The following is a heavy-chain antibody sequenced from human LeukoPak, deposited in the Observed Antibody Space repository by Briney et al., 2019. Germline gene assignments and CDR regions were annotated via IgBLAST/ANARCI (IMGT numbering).Heavy chain of an antibody. CDR1: GGSISSGGYY. D-gene: IGHD6-19*01. CDR3: ASTLQWLAFDY. CDR2: IYHSGST. Sequence: SETLSLTCTVSGGSISSGGYYWSWIRQPPGKGLEWIGYIYHSGSTYYNPSLKSRVTISVDRSKNQFSLKLSSVTAADTAVYYCASTLQWLAFDYWGQGTLVTVSS. V-gene: IGHV4-30-2*02. J-gene: IGHJ4*02.